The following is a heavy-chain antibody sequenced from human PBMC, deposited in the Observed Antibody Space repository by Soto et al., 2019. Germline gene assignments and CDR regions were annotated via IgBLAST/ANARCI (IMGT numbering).Heavy chain of an antibody. CDR3: AREAALAVAGNYYYYGMDV. V-gene: IGHV1-18*01. Sequence: ASVKVSFKASGYTFTSYGISWVRQAPGQGLEWMGWISAYNGNTNYAQKLQGRVTMTTDTSTSTAYMELRSLRSDDTAVYYCAREAALAVAGNYYYYGMDVWGQGTTVTVSS. CDR1: GYTFTSYG. D-gene: IGHD6-19*01. CDR2: ISAYNGNT. J-gene: IGHJ6*02.